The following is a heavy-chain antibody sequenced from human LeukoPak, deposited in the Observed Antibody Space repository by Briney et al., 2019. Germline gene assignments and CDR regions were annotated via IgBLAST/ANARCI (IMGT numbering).Heavy chain of an antibody. D-gene: IGHD1-7*01. CDR1: GFTFSSYA. V-gene: IGHV3-23*01. CDR3: AKKRSILELLHYFDY. CDR2: ISGSGGST. J-gene: IGHJ4*02. Sequence: GGSLRLSCAASGFTFSSYAMSWVRQAPGKGLEWVSAISGSGGSTYYADSVKGRFTISRDNSKNTLYLQMNSLRAEDTAVYYCAKKRSILELLHYFDYWGQGTLVTVSS.